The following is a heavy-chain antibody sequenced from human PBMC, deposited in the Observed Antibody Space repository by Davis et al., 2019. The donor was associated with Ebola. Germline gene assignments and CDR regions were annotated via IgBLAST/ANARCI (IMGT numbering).Heavy chain of an antibody. Sequence: GESLKISCAASGFTFSSYSMNWVRQAPGKGLEWVSYISSSSSTIYYADSVKGRFTISRDNSKNTLYLQMNSLRAEDTAVYYCARGSIAAAGTYYYYGMDVWGKGTTVTVSS. CDR3: ARGSIAAAGTYYYYGMDV. CDR2: ISSSSSTI. V-gene: IGHV3-48*01. CDR1: GFTFSSYS. J-gene: IGHJ6*04. D-gene: IGHD6-13*01.